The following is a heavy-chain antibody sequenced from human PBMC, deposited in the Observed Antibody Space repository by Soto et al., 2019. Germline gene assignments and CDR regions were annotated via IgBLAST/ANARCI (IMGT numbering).Heavy chain of an antibody. CDR3: ASEKVLWFGEFLGGMDV. CDR2: INHSGST. J-gene: IGHJ6*02. V-gene: IGHV4-34*01. Sequence: SETLSLTCAVYGGSFSCYYWSWIRQPPGKGLEWIGEINHSGSTSYNPSLKSRVTISVDTSKNQFSLKLSSVTAADTAVYYCASEKVLWFGEFLGGMDVWGPGTTVTVSS. CDR1: GGSFSCYY. D-gene: IGHD3-10*01.